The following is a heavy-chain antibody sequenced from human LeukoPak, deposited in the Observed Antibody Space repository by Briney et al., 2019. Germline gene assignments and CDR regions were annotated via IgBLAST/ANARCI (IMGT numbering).Heavy chain of an antibody. CDR2: LWSDGSNK. D-gene: IGHD1-20*01. CDR3: ARDNFGFDY. CDR1: GFTFSSYG. Sequence: PGGSLRLSCVASGFTFSSYGMHWVRQAPGKGLEWVAVLWSDGSNKYYADSVKGRFTISRDNSKNTLYLQMNSLRAKDTAVFYCARDNFGFDYWGQGTLVTVSS. V-gene: IGHV3-33*08. J-gene: IGHJ4*02.